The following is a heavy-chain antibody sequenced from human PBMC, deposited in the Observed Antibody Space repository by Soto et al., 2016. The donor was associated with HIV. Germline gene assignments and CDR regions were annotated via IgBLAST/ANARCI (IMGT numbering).Heavy chain of an antibody. J-gene: IGHJ1*01. D-gene: IGHD1-26*01. CDR1: GFSISYNY. CDR3: ARDNGRSLIQN. Sequence: EVQLVETGGGLVQPGGSLRLSCAPSGFSISYNYMSWVRQAPGKGLEWVSSVYVNGRTYYADSVKGRFTVSRDMSKNLIYLQMNSLRIEDTAVYFCARDNGRSLIQNWGRGTLVTVSS. CDR2: VYVNGRT. V-gene: IGHV3-53*02.